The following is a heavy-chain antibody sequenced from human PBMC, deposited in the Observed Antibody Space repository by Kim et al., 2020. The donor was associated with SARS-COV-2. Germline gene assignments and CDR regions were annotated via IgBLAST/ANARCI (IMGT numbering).Heavy chain of an antibody. V-gene: IGHV6-1*01. J-gene: IGHJ4*02. Sequence: VSVKSRTTINPDTSKNQFSLQLNSVTPEDTAVYYCARDNQQLVPRYFDYWGQGTLVTVSS. D-gene: IGHD6-13*01. CDR3: ARDNQQLVPRYFDY.